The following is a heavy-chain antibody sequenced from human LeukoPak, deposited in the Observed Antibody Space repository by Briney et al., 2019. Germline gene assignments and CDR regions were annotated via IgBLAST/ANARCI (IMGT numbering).Heavy chain of an antibody. Sequence: PRGSLRLSCAASGFTFSSYAMSWVRQAPGKGLEWVSAISGSGGSTYYADSVKGRFTISRDNSKNTLYLQMNSLRAEDTAVYYCAKDREALGFWSGFPLDYMDVWGKGTTVTVSS. CDR3: AKDREALGFWSGFPLDYMDV. CDR1: GFTFSSYA. D-gene: IGHD3-3*01. V-gene: IGHV3-23*01. CDR2: ISGSGGST. J-gene: IGHJ6*03.